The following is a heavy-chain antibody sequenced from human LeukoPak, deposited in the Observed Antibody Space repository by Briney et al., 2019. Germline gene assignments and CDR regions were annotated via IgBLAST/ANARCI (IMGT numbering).Heavy chain of an antibody. J-gene: IGHJ4*02. CDR2: MSPNSGDT. Sequence: ASVKVSCKASGYTFTSYDFNWVRQATGQRPEWMGWMSPNSGDTGYAQKFQDRVTMTRNTSISTAYMELSSLRSNDTAVYYCARGPPNWGYDYWGPGTLVTVSS. D-gene: IGHD7-27*01. CDR3: ARGPPNWGYDY. CDR1: GYTFTSYD. V-gene: IGHV1-8*01.